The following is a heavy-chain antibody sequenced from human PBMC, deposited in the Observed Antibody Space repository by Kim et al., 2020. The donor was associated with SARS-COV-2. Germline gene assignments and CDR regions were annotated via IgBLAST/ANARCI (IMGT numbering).Heavy chain of an antibody. Sequence: SETLSLTCTVSGGSISSSSYYWGWIRQPPGKGLEWIGSIYYSGSTYYNPSLKSRVTISVDTSKNQFSLKLSSVTAADTAVYYCARQERMIVVVITPWFDPWGQGTLVTVSS. J-gene: IGHJ5*02. CDR3: ARQERMIVVVITPWFDP. CDR1: GGSISSSSYY. V-gene: IGHV4-39*01. CDR2: IYYSGST. D-gene: IGHD3-22*01.